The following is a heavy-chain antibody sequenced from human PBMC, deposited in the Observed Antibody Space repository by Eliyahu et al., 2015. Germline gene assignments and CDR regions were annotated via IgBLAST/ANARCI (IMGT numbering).Heavy chain of an antibody. CDR3: ARDKAGIRISG. J-gene: IGHJ4*02. CDR2: IDPNSGNT. V-gene: IGHV1-2*02. CDR1: GYSFIGYY. Sequence: QGQLVQSGAEVKKPGASVTVSCKASGYSFIGYYINWVRQAPGQGLEWVGWIDPNSGNTDYAPKFQGRVTLTRDTSITTLYMELRGLTAGDTAFYYCARDKAGIRISGWGQETLVTVSS. D-gene: IGHD3-3*01.